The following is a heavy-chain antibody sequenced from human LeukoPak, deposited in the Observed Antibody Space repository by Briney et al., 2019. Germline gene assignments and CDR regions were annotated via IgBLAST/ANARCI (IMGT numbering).Heavy chain of an antibody. D-gene: IGHD3-22*01. J-gene: IGHJ6*03. CDR1: SGSFSSYY. CDR2: IYYSGST. CDR3: ARDRPTYYYDSSGYYQAERNYYYYMDV. V-gene: IGHV4-59*01. Sequence: SSETLSLTCAVYSGSFSSYYWSWIRQPPGKGLEWIGYIYYSGSTNYNPSLKSRVTISVDTSKNQFSLKLSSVTAADTAVYYCARDRPTYYYDSSGYYQAERNYYYYMDVWGKGTTVTVSS.